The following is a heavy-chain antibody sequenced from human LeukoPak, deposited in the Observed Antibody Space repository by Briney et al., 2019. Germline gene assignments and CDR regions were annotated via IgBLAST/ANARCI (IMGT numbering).Heavy chain of an antibody. CDR2: ISAYNGNT. Sequence: ASVKVSCKASGYTFTGYYMHWVRQAPGQGLEWMGWISAYNGNTNYAQKLQGRVTMTTDTSTSTAYMELRSLRSDDTAVYYCARDGSTSCYDWGQGTLVTVSS. CDR3: ARDGSTSCYD. J-gene: IGHJ4*02. CDR1: GYTFTGYY. V-gene: IGHV1-18*04. D-gene: IGHD2-2*01.